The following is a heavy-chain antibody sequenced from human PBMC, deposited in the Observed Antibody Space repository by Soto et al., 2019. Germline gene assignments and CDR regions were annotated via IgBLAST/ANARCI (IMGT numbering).Heavy chain of an antibody. CDR2: IYYSETT. J-gene: IGHJ4*02. CDR1: GGSISGFQ. CDR3: ARSNTRYSSPDY. V-gene: IGHV4-59*08. Sequence: QVQLQESGPGLVKPSETLSLTCTVSGGSISGFQWSWIRQPPGKGLEWIGSIYYSETTNNNPSLKNRVTIAVDTSTSQVSLKLASVTAGDTAVYYCARSNTRYSSPDYWGQGSLVTVS. D-gene: IGHD6-13*01.